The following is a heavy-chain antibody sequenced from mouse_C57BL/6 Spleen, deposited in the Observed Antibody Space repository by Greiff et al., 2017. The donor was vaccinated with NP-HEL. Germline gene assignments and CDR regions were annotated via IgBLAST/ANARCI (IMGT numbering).Heavy chain of an antibody. CDR3: ARAYGNFGGYAMDY. CDR2: INPYNGGT. Sequence: EVKLQQSGPVLVKPGASVKMSCKASGYTFTDYYMNWVKQSHGKSLEWIGVINPYNGGTSYNQKFKGKATLTVDKSSSTAYMELNSLTSEDSAVYYCARAYGNFGGYAMDYWGQGTSVTVSS. CDR1: GYTFTDYY. J-gene: IGHJ4*01. D-gene: IGHD2-1*01. V-gene: IGHV1-19*01.